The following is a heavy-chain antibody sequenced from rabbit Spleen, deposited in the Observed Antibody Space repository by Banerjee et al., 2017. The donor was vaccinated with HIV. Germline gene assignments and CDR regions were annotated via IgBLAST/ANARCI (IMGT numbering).Heavy chain of an antibody. D-gene: IGHD4-1*01. CDR2: IGTSSENT. CDR1: GIDFTKYY. CDR3: ARAIVPWLGLTRLDL. Sequence: QEQLTETGGGLVQPGGSLTLSCKASGIDFTKYYISWVRQAPGKGLEWIACIGTSSENTYYATWTKGRFTISKTSSTTVDLKVTSLTAADTATYFCARAIVPWLGLTRLDLWGPGTLVTVS. V-gene: IGHV1S45*01. J-gene: IGHJ3*01.